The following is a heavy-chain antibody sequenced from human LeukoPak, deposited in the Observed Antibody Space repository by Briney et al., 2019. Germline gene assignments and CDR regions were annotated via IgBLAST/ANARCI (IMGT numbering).Heavy chain of an antibody. CDR3: ARAAIGTGDFDS. V-gene: IGHV4-4*07. D-gene: IGHD2-8*02. J-gene: IGHJ4*02. Sequence: SETLSLNCTVSGVSISSYYWSWIRQPAGKGLEWIGRIYTSHATNYNPSLESRLTMSVDTSKNQFSLRLSSVTAADTAMYYCARAAIGTGDFDSWGQGTLVTVSS. CDR1: GVSISSYY. CDR2: IYTSHAT.